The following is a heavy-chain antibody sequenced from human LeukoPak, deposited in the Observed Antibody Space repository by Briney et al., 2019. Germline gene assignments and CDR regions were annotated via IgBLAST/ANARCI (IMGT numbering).Heavy chain of an antibody. J-gene: IGHJ5*02. CDR2: IDNSGDYT. Sequence: PGGSLRLSCAVSGFIYNTYAMTWVRQAPGKGLEWVSSIDNSGDYTYYADSGKGRFTISRENSRNTLYLQMSSLRVEDTALYYCGKQFSSSWQFDPRGQGTLVTVSS. CDR3: GKQFSSSWQFDP. D-gene: IGHD6-13*01. CDR1: GFIYNTYA. V-gene: IGHV3-23*01.